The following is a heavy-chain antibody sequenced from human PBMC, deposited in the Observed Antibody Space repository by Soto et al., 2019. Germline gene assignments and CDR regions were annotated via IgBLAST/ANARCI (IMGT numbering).Heavy chain of an antibody. D-gene: IGHD1-26*01. CDR2: IIPIFGTA. CDR3: ASAGSVNEYMWETHF. CDR1: GGTFSSYA. J-gene: IGHJ4*02. Sequence: SVKVSCKASGGTFSSYAISWVRQAPGQGLEWMGGIIPIFGTANYAQKFQGRVTITADKSTSTAYMELNSLRAEDTAIYYCASAGSVNEYMWETHFWGQGTPVIVSS. V-gene: IGHV1-69*06.